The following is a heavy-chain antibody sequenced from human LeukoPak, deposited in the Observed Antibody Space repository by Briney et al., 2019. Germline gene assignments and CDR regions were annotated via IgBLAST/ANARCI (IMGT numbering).Heavy chain of an antibody. CDR1: GYTFTSYG. J-gene: IGHJ4*02. CDR3: AREGRAAGQGLFDY. CDR2: IIPIFGTA. V-gene: IGHV1-69*13. D-gene: IGHD6-25*01. Sequence: VASVKVSCKASGYTFTSYGISWVRQAPGQGLEWMGGIIPIFGTANYAQKFQGRVTITADESTSTAYMELSSLRSEDTAVYYCAREGRAAGQGLFDYWGQGTLVTVSS.